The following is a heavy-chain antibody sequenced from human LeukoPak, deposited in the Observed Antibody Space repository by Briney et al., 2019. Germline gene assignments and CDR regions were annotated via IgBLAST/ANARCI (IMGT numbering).Heavy chain of an antibody. J-gene: IGHJ4*02. CDR3: ARSGFLEWLLFGNLGYYFDY. CDR1: GFTFSSYW. Sequence: GGSLRLSCAASGFTFSSYWMSWVRQAPGKGLEWVANIKQDGSEKYYVDSVKGRFTISRDNAKNSLYLQMNSLRAEDTAVYYCARSGFLEWLLFGNLGYYFDYWGQGTLVTVSS. CDR2: IKQDGSEK. V-gene: IGHV3-7*01. D-gene: IGHD3-3*01.